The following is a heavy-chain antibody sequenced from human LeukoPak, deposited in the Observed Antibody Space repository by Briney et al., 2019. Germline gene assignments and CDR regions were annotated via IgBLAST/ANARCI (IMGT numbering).Heavy chain of an antibody. D-gene: IGHD6-25*01. CDR3: ASDEQRIDAFDI. V-gene: IGHV4-39*01. Sequence: SETLSLTCTVSGGSISSSSYYWGWIRQPPGKGLEWIGSIYYSGSTYYNPSLKSRVTISVDTSKNQFSLKLSSVTVADTAVYYCASDEQRIDAFDIWGQGTMVTVSS. CDR2: IYYSGST. J-gene: IGHJ3*02. CDR1: GGSISSSSYY.